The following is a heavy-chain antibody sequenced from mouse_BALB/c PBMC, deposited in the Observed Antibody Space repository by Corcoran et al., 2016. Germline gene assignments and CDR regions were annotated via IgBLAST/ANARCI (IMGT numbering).Heavy chain of an antibody. J-gene: IGHJ1*01. Sequence: EVQLQQSGAELVKPGASVKLSCTASGFNIKDTYMHWVKQRPEQGLEWIGRIDPANGNTKYDPKFQGKATITADTSSNTAYLQLSSLTSDDTAVYYCANWDWYFDVWGAGTTVIVSS. D-gene: IGHD4-1*01. CDR3: ANWDWYFDV. CDR1: GFNIKDTY. CDR2: IDPANGNT. V-gene: IGHV14-3*02.